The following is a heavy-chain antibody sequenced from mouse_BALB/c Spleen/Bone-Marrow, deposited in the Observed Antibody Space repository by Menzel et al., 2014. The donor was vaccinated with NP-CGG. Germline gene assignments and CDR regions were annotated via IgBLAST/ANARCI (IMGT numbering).Heavy chain of an antibody. V-gene: IGHV1-54*01. CDR2: INPGSGGT. J-gene: IGHJ3*01. CDR3: ARNADWLFAY. Sequence: QVQLKESGAELVRPGTSVKVSCKASGYAFTNYLIEWVKQRPGQGLEWIGVINPGSGGTNYNEKFEGKATLTADKSSSTAYMQLSSLTSDDSAVYFCARNADWLFAYWGQGTLVTVSA. D-gene: IGHD2-13*01. CDR1: GYAFTNYL.